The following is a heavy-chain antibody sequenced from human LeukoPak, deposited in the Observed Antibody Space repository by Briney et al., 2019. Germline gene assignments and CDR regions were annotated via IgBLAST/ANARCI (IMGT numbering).Heavy chain of an antibody. CDR1: GFTFSSYG. Sequence: PGGSLRLSCAASGFTFSSYGMHWVRQAPGKGLEWVAVISYDGSNKYYADSVKGRFTISRDNSKNTLYLQMNSLRAEDTAVYYCAKAIVVVPAVDMDVWGQGTTVTVSS. D-gene: IGHD2-2*01. V-gene: IGHV3-30*18. J-gene: IGHJ6*02. CDR2: ISYDGSNK. CDR3: AKAIVVVPAVDMDV.